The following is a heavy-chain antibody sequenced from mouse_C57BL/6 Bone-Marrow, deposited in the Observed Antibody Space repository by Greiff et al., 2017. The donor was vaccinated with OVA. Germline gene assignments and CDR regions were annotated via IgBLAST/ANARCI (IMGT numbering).Heavy chain of an antibody. V-gene: IGHV5-4*01. Sequence: EVQGVESGGGLVKPGGSLKLSCAASGFPFSSYAMSWVRQTPEKRLEWVSTISDGGSYTYYPDNVKGRFTISRDNAKNNLYLQMSHLKSEDTAMYYCAREPDYGSSPFAYWGQGTLVTVSA. CDR2: ISDGGSYT. CDR1: GFPFSSYA. CDR3: AREPDYGSSPFAY. D-gene: IGHD1-1*01. J-gene: IGHJ3*01.